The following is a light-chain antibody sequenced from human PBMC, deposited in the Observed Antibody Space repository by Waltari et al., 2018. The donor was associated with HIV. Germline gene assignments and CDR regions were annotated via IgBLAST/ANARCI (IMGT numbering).Light chain of an antibody. J-gene: IGKJ2*01. Sequence: EIVLTQSPGTLSLSPGDRATLSCRASQSVTSSHLAWYQQRPGQAPRLLIYGASSRANGIADRFSGSGSGTEFTLTISRLEPEDFAVYYCHQYGASPRTFGQGTKLEIK. V-gene: IGKV3-20*01. CDR2: GAS. CDR1: QSVTSSH. CDR3: HQYGASPRT.